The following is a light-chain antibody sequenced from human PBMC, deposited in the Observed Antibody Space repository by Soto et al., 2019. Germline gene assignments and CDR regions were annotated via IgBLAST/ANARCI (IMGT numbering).Light chain of an antibody. V-gene: IGKV3-20*01. Sequence: EIVLTQTTGTLSLSPGERATLCCRASQRVGDSHLAWYQLRPGQAPRLLIYGASTRATGIPDRFSGSGSGTDFSLTIRGLKPEDFAVYYCQQYRMSPNTFGQGTRLEV. CDR2: GAS. J-gene: IGKJ5*01. CDR1: QRVGDSH. CDR3: QQYRMSPNT.